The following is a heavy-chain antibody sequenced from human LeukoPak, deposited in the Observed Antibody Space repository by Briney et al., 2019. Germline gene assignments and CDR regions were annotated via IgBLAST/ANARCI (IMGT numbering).Heavy chain of an antibody. V-gene: IGHV1-69*13. J-gene: IGHJ5*02. CDR1: GGTFSSYA. Sequence: GASVKVSCKASGGTFSSYAISWVRQAPGQGLEWMGGIIPIFGTANHAQKFQGRVTITADESTSTAYMELSSLRSEDTAVYYCARTPGCSSTSCYKGWYNWFDPWGQGTLVTVSS. CDR3: ARTPGCSSTSCYKGWYNWFDP. D-gene: IGHD2-2*02. CDR2: IIPIFGTA.